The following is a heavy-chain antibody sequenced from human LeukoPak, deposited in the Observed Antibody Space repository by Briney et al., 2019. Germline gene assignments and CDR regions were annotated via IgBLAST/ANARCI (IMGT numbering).Heavy chain of an antibody. V-gene: IGHV3-74*01. D-gene: IGHD1-14*01. CDR1: GFSFSYYW. J-gene: IGHJ4*02. CDR2: ISSSGSDT. Sequence: PGGSLRLSCVASGFSFSYYWMHWGRQDPGKGLVWVSRISSSGSDTKYVDSVKGRFTISRDNGKNTLYLEMNSLRVEDTAVYYCARDQTQAGPTTVDHWGQGTQVTVSS. CDR3: ARDQTQAGPTTVDH.